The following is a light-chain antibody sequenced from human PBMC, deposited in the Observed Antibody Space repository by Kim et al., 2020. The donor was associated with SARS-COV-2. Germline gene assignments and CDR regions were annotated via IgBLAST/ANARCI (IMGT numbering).Light chain of an antibody. CDR2: SNN. CDR1: SSNIGSTT. V-gene: IGLV1-44*01. CDR3: AAWDDSLNGVV. Sequence: GQRGTISCSGGSSNIGSTTVTWYQQLPGTAPKPLIYSNNQRPSGVPDRFSGSKSGTSASLAISGLQSEDEADYYCAAWDDSLNGVVFGGGTQLTVL. J-gene: IGLJ2*01.